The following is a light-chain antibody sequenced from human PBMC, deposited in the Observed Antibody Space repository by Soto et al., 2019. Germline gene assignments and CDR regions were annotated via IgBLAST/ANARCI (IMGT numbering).Light chain of an antibody. Sequence: QSALTQPASVSGSLGQSITISCTGTSGDIGGYNYVSWYQQHPGKAPKVMIFEVSKRPSGVSNRFSGSKSGNMASLTISGLQAEDEGDYYCSSFTSTSTVVFGGGTQLTVL. CDR2: EVS. CDR1: SGDIGGYNY. CDR3: SSFTSTSTVV. V-gene: IGLV2-14*01. J-gene: IGLJ2*01.